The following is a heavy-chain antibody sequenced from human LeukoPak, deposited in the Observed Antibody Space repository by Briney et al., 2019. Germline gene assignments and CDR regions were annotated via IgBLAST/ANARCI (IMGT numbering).Heavy chain of an antibody. J-gene: IGHJ2*01. D-gene: IGHD1-14*01. V-gene: IGHV4-61*08. CDR1: GGSISSGDYY. CDR2: VYYNGDT. Sequence: SQTLSLTCTVSGGSISSGDYYWSWIRQTPGRGLEWIGSVYYNGDTNYNPSLMSRVTISVDASKNQFSLRLTSVTAADTAVYYCARPGMTTLPHWYFDLWGRGTLLIVSS. CDR3: ARPGMTTLPHWYFDL.